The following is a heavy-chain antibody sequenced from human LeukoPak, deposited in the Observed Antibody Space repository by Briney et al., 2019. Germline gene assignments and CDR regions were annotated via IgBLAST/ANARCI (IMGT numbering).Heavy chain of an antibody. Sequence: GGSLRLSCAASGFTFSSYAMSWVRQAPGKGLEWVSAISGSGGSTYYADSVKGRFTISRDNSKNTLYLQMNSLRAEDTAVYYCAKDLREYSSSPRNAFDIWGQGTMVTVSS. CDR3: AKDLREYSSSPRNAFDI. J-gene: IGHJ3*02. D-gene: IGHD6-6*01. CDR1: GFTFSSYA. V-gene: IGHV3-23*01. CDR2: ISGSGGST.